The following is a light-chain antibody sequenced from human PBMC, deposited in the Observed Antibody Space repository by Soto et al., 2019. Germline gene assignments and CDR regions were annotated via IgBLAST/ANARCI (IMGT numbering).Light chain of an antibody. J-gene: IGKJ2*01. Sequence: EIVLTQSPATLSLSPGERATLSCRASQSVSSYLAWYQQKPGQAPRLLIYDASNKATGIPARFSGSGSGTDCTLSISSLEPEDFAVYYGQQRSNWPPHYAFGQGTKLEIK. CDR1: QSVSSY. CDR3: QQRSNWPPHYA. V-gene: IGKV3-11*01. CDR2: DAS.